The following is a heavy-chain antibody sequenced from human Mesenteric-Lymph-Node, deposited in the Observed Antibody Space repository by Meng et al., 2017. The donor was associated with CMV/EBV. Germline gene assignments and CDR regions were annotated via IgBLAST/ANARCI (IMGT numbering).Heavy chain of an antibody. D-gene: IGHD6-6*01. CDR2: IKQDGSEK. J-gene: IGHJ4*02. Sequence: GGSLRLSCAASGFTFKNYWMTWVRQAPGRALEWVANIKQDGSEKYYVDSVKGRFTISRDNAKNSLYLQMNSLRAEDTAVYYCARDSQYSSSPVTFDYWGQGTLVTVSS. CDR1: GFTFKNYW. CDR3: ARDSQYSSSPVTFDY. V-gene: IGHV3-7*03.